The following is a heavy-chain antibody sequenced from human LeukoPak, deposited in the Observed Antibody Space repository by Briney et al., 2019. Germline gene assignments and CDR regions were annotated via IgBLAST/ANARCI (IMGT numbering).Heavy chain of an antibody. V-gene: IGHV4-59*01. D-gene: IGHD6-19*01. CDR1: GGSISSYY. J-gene: IGHJ1*01. Sequence: PSETLSLTCTVSGGSISSYYWNCIRQPPGKGLEWIGYIYYSGSTNHNPSLKSRVTISVDTSKNQFSLKLSSVTAADTAVYYCARGGWYPESFQHWGQGALVTVSS. CDR2: IYYSGST. CDR3: ARGGWYPESFQH.